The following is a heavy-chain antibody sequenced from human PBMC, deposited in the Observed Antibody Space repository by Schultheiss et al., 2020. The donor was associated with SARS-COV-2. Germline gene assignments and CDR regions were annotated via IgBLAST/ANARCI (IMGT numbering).Heavy chain of an antibody. Sequence: ASVKVSCKASGYTFTGYYMHWVRQAPGQGLEWMGWINPNSGGTNYTQKFQGRVTMTRDTSISTAYMELNRLRSDDTAVYYCARDGDDNGDFWSGSINNWFDPWGQGTLVTVSS. D-gene: IGHD3-3*01. J-gene: IGHJ5*02. CDR3: ARDGDDNGDFWSGSINNWFDP. CDR1: GYTFTGYY. V-gene: IGHV1-2*02. CDR2: INPNSGGT.